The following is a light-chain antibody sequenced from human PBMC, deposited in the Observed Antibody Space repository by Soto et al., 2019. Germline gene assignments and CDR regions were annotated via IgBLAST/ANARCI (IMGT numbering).Light chain of an antibody. CDR1: QGMSSW. J-gene: IGKJ2*02. CDR3: QQTIIFPCP. CDR2: AGS. V-gene: IGKV1D-12*01. Sequence: DIQMPQSPSSVSAFVGDRVIFTCRACQGMSSWLAWYKPEPGTAPKFLDFAGSTLQGAVPSRFSGRESGTDFSLTISSLQPEDFATYYYQQTIIFPCPLGQGTEV.